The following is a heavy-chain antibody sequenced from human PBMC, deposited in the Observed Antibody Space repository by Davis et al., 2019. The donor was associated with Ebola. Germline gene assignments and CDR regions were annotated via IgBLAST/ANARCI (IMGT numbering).Heavy chain of an antibody. Sequence: SVTVPRKPSRYTFTRSGICWLRQPSGQGLEWMGWISAYNGNTKYAQKLQGRVTMTTDTSTSTAYMELRSLRSDDTAVYYCAGDLSPKGFDYWGQGTLVTVSS. D-gene: IGHD3-3*02. V-gene: IGHV1-18*01. J-gene: IGHJ4*02. CDR1: RYTFTRSG. CDR3: AGDLSPKGFDY. CDR2: ISAYNGNT.